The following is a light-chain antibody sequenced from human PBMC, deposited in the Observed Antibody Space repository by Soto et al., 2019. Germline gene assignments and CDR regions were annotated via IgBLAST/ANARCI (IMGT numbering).Light chain of an antibody. CDR1: QSVSSN. CDR2: GAS. J-gene: IGKJ1*01. V-gene: IGKV3-15*01. CDR3: QQSNNWPQT. Sequence: EIVMTQSPATLSVSPGERATLSCRASQSVSSNLAWYQQKPGQAPRLLIYGASTRATGIPARFSGSGSGTEFTLTISSLQSEDSAVYYCQQSNNWPQTFGQGTKVAIK.